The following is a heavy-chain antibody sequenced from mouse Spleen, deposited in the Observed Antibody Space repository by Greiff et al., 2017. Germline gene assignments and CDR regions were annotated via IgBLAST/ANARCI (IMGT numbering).Heavy chain of an antibody. Sequence: QVHVKQPGAELVKPGASVKLSCKASGYTFTSYWMHWVKQRPGQGLEWIGMIHPNSGSTNYNEKFKSKATLTVDKSSSTAYMQLSSLTSEDSAVYYCARSYSNLYAMDYWGQGTSVTVSS. CDR3: ARSYSNLYAMDY. D-gene: IGHD2-5*01. CDR2: IHPNSGST. J-gene: IGHJ4*01. CDR1: GYTFTSYW. V-gene: IGHV1-64*01.